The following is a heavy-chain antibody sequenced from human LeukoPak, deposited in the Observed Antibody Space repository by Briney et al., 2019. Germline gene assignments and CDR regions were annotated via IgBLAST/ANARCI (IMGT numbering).Heavy chain of an antibody. CDR2: INHSGST. D-gene: IGHD3-22*01. Sequence: SETLSLTCTVSGGSISSSSYYWSWIRQPPGRGLEWIGEINHSGSTNYNPSLKSRVTISVDTSKNQFSLKLSSVTAADTAVYYCARESGHYYDSSGYYDYWGQGTLVTVSS. J-gene: IGHJ4*02. CDR1: GGSISSSSYY. V-gene: IGHV4-39*07. CDR3: ARESGHYYDSSGYYDY.